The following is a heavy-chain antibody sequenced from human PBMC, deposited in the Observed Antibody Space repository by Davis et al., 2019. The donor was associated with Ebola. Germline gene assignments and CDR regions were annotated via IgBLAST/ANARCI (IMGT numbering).Heavy chain of an antibody. V-gene: IGHV3-21*01. J-gene: IGHJ3*02. CDR3: ARENGFSSGWVDAFDI. CDR2: ITSSSYHI. Sequence: GESLKISCAASGFTFSSYSMNWVRQAPGKGLEWVSSITSSSYHIYYADSVKGRFTISRDNAKNSLYLQMNSLRAEDTAVYYCARENGFSSGWVDAFDIWGQGTMVTVSS. D-gene: IGHD6-19*01. CDR1: GFTFSSYS.